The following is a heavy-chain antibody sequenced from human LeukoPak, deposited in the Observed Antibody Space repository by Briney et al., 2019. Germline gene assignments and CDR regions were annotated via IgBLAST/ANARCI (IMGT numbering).Heavy chain of an antibody. Sequence: GGSLRLSCAASGFTFSSYWMHWVRQAPGKGLVWVSRIYSDGSSTNYADYVKGRFTISRDNAKNTLYLQMNSLRAEDTAVYYCARGEYCSGGSCYSAAFDIWGQGTMVTVSS. CDR2: IYSDGSST. V-gene: IGHV3-74*01. J-gene: IGHJ3*02. CDR1: GFTFSSYW. D-gene: IGHD2-15*01. CDR3: ARGEYCSGGSCYSAAFDI.